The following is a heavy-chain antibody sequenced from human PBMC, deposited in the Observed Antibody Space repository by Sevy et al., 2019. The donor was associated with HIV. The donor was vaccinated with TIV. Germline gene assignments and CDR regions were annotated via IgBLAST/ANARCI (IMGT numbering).Heavy chain of an antibody. Sequence: GGSLRLSCAASGFTFSKYSMSWVRQPPGKGLEWVSILSFGCGEINHADSVKGRFTISRDNSKNSLYLQMNNLRAEDTVVYYCAREGCTKPHDYWGQGTLVTVSS. CDR2: LSFGCGEI. D-gene: IGHD2-8*01. CDR1: GFTFSKYS. V-gene: IGHV3-23*01. CDR3: AREGCTKPHDY. J-gene: IGHJ4*02.